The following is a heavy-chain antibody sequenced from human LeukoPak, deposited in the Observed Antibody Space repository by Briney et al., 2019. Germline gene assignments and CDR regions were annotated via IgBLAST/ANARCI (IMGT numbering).Heavy chain of an antibody. CDR2: INPNSGGT. CDR1: GYSFTDYY. J-gene: IGHJ5*02. D-gene: IGHD2-21*01. Sequence: ASVKVSCKTSGYSFTDYYMHWVRQAPGQGLEWMEWINPNSGGTSSAQKFQGRVTTTRDTSITTVYMEVSWLTSDDTAIYYCARADRLHGGPYLIGPWGQGTLVTVSS. CDR3: ARADRLHGGPYLIGP. V-gene: IGHV1-2*02.